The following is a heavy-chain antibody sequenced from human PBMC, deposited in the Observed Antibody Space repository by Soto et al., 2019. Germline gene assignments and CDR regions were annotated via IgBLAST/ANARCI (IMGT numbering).Heavy chain of an antibody. Sequence: PGGSLRLSCAASGFTFSSYAMHWVRQAPGKGLEWVAVISYDGSNKYYADSVKGRFTISRDNSKNTLYLQMNSLRAEDTAVYYCARDGAEGDTDMVRINYYFDYWGQGNLVTVSS. CDR2: ISYDGSNK. CDR1: GFTFSSYA. CDR3: ARDGAEGDTDMVRINYYFDY. D-gene: IGHD5-18*01. J-gene: IGHJ4*02. V-gene: IGHV3-30-3*01.